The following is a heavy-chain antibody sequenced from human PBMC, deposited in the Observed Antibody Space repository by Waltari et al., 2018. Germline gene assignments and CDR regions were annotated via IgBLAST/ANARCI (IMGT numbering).Heavy chain of an antibody. V-gene: IGHV1-69*13. J-gene: IGHJ4*02. D-gene: IGHD2-2*01. CDR3: ARGAYCSSTSCSSVFDY. CDR2: IIPIFGTA. Sequence: QVQLVQSGAEVKKPGSSVKVSCKASGGTFSSYAISWVRQVPGQGLEWMGRIIPIFGTANYAQKFQGRVTITADKSTSTAYMELSSLRSEDTAVYYCARGAYCSSTSCSSVFDYWDQGTLVTVSS. CDR1: GGTFSSYA.